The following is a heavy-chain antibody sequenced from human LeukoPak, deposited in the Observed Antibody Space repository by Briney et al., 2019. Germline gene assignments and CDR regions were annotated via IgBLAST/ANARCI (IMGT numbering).Heavy chain of an antibody. V-gene: IGHV3-30*02. CDR2: VRFDGNDK. CDR3: AKDLMRDRWFGES. J-gene: IGHJ5*02. D-gene: IGHD3-10*01. Sequence: GGSLRLSCGASGFTFSSYGMSWARQAPGKGLEWVAFVRFDGNDKFYSESVKGRSTISRDTSRNTLYLQMNTLRPEDTAVYYCAKDLMRDRWFGESWGQGTLVTVSS. CDR1: GFTFSSYG.